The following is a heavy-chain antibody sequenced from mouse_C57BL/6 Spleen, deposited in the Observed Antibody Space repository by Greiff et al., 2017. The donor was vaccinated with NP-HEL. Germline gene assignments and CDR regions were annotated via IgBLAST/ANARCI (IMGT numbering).Heavy chain of an antibody. D-gene: IGHD4-1*01. CDR1: GFTFSSYT. CDR3: ARHPDWGALFAY. Sequence: EVQLVESGGGLVKPGGSLKLSCAASGFTFSSYTMSWVRQTPEKRLEWVATISGGGGNTYYPDSVKGRFTISRDNAKNTLYLQMSSLRSEDTALYYCARHPDWGALFAYWGQGTLVTVSA. CDR2: ISGGGGNT. V-gene: IGHV5-9*01. J-gene: IGHJ3*01.